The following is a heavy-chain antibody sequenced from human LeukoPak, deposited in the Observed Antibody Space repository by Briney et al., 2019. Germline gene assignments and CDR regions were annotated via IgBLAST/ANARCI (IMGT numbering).Heavy chain of an antibody. V-gene: IGHV3-23*01. D-gene: IGHD3-22*01. CDR3: ARDSGSRDSSGYYAYYYYGMDV. CDR1: GFTFSSYA. J-gene: IGHJ6*02. CDR2: ISGSGGST. Sequence: PGGSLRLSCAASGFTFSSYAMSWVRQAPGKGLEWVSAISGSGGSTYYADSVKGRFTISRDNSKNTLYLQMNSLRAEDTAVYYCARDSGSRDSSGYYAYYYYGMDVWGQGTTVTVSS.